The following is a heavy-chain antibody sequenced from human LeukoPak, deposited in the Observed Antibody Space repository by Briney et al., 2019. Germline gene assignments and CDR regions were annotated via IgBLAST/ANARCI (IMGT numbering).Heavy chain of an antibody. J-gene: IGHJ4*02. V-gene: IGHV3-33*06. CDR1: GFTFSSYG. D-gene: IGHD6-19*01. CDR3: AKSPYSSGWGVDY. Sequence: GGSLRLSCAASGFTFSSYGMHWVRQAPGKGLEWVAVTWYDGSNKYYADSVKGRFTISRDNSKNTLYLQMNSLRAEDTAVYYCAKSPYSSGWGVDYWGQGTLVTVSS. CDR2: TWYDGSNK.